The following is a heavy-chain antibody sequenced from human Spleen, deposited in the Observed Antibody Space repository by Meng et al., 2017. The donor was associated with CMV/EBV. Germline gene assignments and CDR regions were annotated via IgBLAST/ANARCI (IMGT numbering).Heavy chain of an antibody. CDR1: SVGDPSFF. D-gene: IGHD3-22*01. Sequence: SVGDPSFFWSWIWQPPGKGLEWIGYIDYSGSANYNPSLKRRVTMPVDASKNQFSLNLRSVTAADTAVYYCVRDVANYDSTGYFRTLDYWGQGTLVTVSS. J-gene: IGHJ4*02. CDR3: VRDVANYDSTGYFRTLDY. CDR2: IDYSGSA. V-gene: IGHV4-61*01.